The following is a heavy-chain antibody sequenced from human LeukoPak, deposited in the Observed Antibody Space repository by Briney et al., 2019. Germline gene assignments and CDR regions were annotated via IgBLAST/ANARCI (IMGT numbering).Heavy chain of an antibody. Sequence: GGSLRLSCVASGCTVSSNYMNWVRQAPGKGLEWVAVLYSSGSTRYAESVKGRFTISRDNSENTLYLQMNSLRVEDTAMYFCARDPPRGFGNAFDIWGQGTMVTVSP. CDR3: ARDPPRGFGNAFDI. V-gene: IGHV3-53*01. D-gene: IGHD2-15*01. J-gene: IGHJ3*02. CDR2: LYSSGST. CDR1: GCTVSSNY.